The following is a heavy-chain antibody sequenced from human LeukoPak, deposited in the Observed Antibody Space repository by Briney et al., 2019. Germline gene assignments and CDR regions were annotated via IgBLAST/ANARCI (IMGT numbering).Heavy chain of an antibody. CDR3: ATVKYDYGDPVGWFDP. CDR2: ILSTGTT. V-gene: IGHV3-23*01. J-gene: IGHJ5*02. CDR1: GFPFSASA. D-gene: IGHD4-17*01. Sequence: AGGSLRLSCAASGFPFSASAMTWVRQAPGKGLEWVSHILSTGTTYYADSVRGRFTISRDNSKNTLYLLMTSLRADDTAVHYCATVKYDYGDPVGWFDPWGQGTLVTVSS.